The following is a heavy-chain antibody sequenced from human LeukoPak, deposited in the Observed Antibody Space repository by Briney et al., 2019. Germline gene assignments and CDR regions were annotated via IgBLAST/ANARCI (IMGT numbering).Heavy chain of an antibody. CDR1: GFTFSSYA. CDR2: ISGGGGST. D-gene: IGHD3-10*01. Sequence: GGSLRVSCAASGFTFSSYAMSWVRQAPGKGLEWVSAISGGGGSTHYADSVKGRFTISRDNSKNTLYLQMNSLRAEDTAVYFCAKGAYFSGSYGFAFDYWGQGTLVTVSS. J-gene: IGHJ4*02. CDR3: AKGAYFSGSYGFAFDY. V-gene: IGHV3-23*01.